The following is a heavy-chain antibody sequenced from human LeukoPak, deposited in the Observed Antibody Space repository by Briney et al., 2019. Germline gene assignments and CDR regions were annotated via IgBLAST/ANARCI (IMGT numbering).Heavy chain of an antibody. J-gene: IGHJ1*01. D-gene: IGHD3-22*01. V-gene: IGHV3-30*02. Sequence: GGSLRLSCAASGFTFSSYGMHWVRQAPGKGLERVAFIRYDRSNKYYADSVKGRFTISRGNSKNTLYLQMNSLRAEDTAVYYCARGLRDSSGREYFQDWGQGTLVTVSS. CDR2: IRYDRSNK. CDR1: GFTFSSYG. CDR3: ARGLRDSSGREYFQD.